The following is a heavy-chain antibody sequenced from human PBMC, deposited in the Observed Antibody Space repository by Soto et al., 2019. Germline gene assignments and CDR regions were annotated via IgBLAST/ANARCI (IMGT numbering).Heavy chain of an antibody. V-gene: IGHV4-31*03. CDR2: IYYSGST. CDR1: GGSISSGVYY. CDR3: ARETGLPQATMFDY. J-gene: IGHJ4*02. D-gene: IGHD5-12*01. Sequence: QVQLQESGPGLVKPSQTLSLTCTVSGGSISSGVYYWSWIRQHPGKGLEWNGYIYYSGSTYYNPSLKSRVTISVDTSKNQFSLKLSSVTAADTAVYYCARETGLPQATMFDYSGQGTLVTVS.